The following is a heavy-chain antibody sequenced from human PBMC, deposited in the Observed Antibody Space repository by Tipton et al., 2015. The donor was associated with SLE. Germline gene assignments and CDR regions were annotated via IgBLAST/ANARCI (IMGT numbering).Heavy chain of an antibody. V-gene: IGHV3-30-3*01. J-gene: IGHJ4*02. D-gene: IGHD1-26*01. Sequence: SLRLSCAASGFTFSSYAMHWVRQAPGKGLEWVAVISYDGSNKYYADSVKGRFTISRDNSKNTLYLQMNSLRAEDTAVYYCASNSGSYSYYFDYWGQGTLVTVSS. CDR1: GFTFSSYA. CDR3: ASNSGSYSYYFDY. CDR2: ISYDGSNK.